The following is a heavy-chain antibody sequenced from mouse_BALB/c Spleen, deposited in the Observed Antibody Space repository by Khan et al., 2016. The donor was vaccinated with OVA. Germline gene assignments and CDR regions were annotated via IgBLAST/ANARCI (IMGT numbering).Heavy chain of an antibody. J-gene: IGHJ2*01. Sequence: QVQLQQSGAELARPGASVKMSCKASGYTFTSYTMHWVKRRPGQGLEWIGYINPSSGYTKYNQKFKEKAKLTADEVSSTTYMQLISLTSEDSAVYYCARTTERWGQGTTLTVSS. CDR3: ARTTER. CDR2: INPSSGYT. CDR1: GYTFTSYT. D-gene: IGHD1-1*01. V-gene: IGHV1-4*01.